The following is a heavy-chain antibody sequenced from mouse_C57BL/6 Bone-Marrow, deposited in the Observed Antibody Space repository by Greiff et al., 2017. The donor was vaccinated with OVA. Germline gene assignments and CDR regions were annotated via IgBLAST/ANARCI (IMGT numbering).Heavy chain of an antibody. J-gene: IGHJ2*01. Sequence: VQLQQSGAELVKPGASVKISCKASGYAFSSYWMNWVQQRPGKGLEWIGQIYPGDGDTNYNGKFKGKATLTADKSSSTAYMQLSSLTSEDSAVYFCASQDYGSSSDYWGQGTTLTVSS. CDR3: ASQDYGSSSDY. V-gene: IGHV1-80*01. D-gene: IGHD1-1*01. CDR1: GYAFSSYW. CDR2: IYPGDGDT.